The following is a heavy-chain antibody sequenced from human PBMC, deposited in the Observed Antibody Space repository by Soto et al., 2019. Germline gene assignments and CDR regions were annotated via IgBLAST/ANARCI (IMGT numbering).Heavy chain of an antibody. Sequence: HVQLVQSEAEVKKPGASVQISCKASGFSFTNYSMHWVRQVPGQGPEWMGKINPTSGSTSYAQKFKDKVIMTRDMSTNTLYIQLSSLTSEDTAVYYCARAGIQLWPRYYFDFWGQGTLVIVSS. CDR3: ARAGIQLWPRYYFDF. V-gene: IGHV1-46*01. J-gene: IGHJ4*02. CDR1: GFSFTNYS. D-gene: IGHD5-18*01. CDR2: INPTSGST.